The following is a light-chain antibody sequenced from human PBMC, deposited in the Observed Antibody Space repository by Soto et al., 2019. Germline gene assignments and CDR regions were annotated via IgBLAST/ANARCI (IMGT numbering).Light chain of an antibody. CDR2: GAS. J-gene: IGKJ4*01. CDR3: QQYNNWPPLT. Sequence: EIVMTQSPVTLSVSPGERATLSCRASQSVSSNLAWYQQKPGQAPRLLIYGASTRATGIPVRFSGRGSGTEFTLTICSLQSEDFAVYYCQQYNNWPPLTFGGGTKVDIK. V-gene: IGKV3-15*01. CDR1: QSVSSN.